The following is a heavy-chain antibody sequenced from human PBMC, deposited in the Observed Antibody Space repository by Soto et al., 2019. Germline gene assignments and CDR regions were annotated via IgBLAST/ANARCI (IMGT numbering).Heavy chain of an antibody. V-gene: IGHV1-69*06. CDR3: ARARTVTKIYYYGMDV. D-gene: IGHD4-17*01. CDR1: GGTFSSYA. CDR2: IIPIFGTA. J-gene: IGHJ6*02. Sequence: SVKVSCKASGGTFSSYAISWVRQAPGQGLEWMGGIIPIFGTANYAQKFQGRVTITADKSTSTAYMELSSLRSEDTAVYYCARARTVTKIYYYGMDVWGQGXTVTVYS.